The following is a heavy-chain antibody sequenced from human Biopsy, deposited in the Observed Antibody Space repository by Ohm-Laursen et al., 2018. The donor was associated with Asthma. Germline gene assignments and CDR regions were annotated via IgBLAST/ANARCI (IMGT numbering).Heavy chain of an antibody. CDR1: GFNFGDYC. CDR3: ARTFHFWSPYHAEHYQL. D-gene: IGHD3-3*02. V-gene: IGHV3-7*01. Sequence: SLRLSCAASGFNFGDYCMSWVRQVPGKGLEWVANIKHDGAEKNHVDSLKGRFTISRDNAKNSLYLQMNSLRAEDTAVYYCARTFHFWSPYHAEHYQLWGQGTLVTVPS. CDR2: IKHDGAEK. J-gene: IGHJ1*01.